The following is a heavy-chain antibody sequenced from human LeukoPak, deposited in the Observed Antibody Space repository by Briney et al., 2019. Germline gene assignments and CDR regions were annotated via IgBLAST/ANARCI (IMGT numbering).Heavy chain of an antibody. Sequence: ASVKVSCMSSGYTFASYGIICVRQAPGQGLEWMAWISTYNHKTNFIQKLQGRITMTTDTSTSTAYMELRSLRSDDTAVYYCARGDYDLWGGSYGLDYCGQGTLVTVSS. CDR1: GYTFASYG. D-gene: IGHD3-3*01. CDR2: ISTYNHKT. J-gene: IGHJ4*02. CDR3: ARGDYDLWGGSYGLDY. V-gene: IGHV1-18*01.